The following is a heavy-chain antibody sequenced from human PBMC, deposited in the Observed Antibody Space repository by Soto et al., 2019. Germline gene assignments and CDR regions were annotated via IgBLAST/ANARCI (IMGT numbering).Heavy chain of an antibody. CDR1: GVTFSNYA. J-gene: IGHJ4*02. CDR2: ISGNGGST. Sequence: EVQLLESGGGLVQPGGSLRLSCAASGVTFSNYAMSWVRQSPGKGLEWVSAISGNGGSTYYADSVKGRFTISRDNSKYTLYLQMSGLRAEDTALYYCAKDPYDSSGYYCDNWGKGTLVTVSS. D-gene: IGHD3-22*01. CDR3: AKDPYDSSGYYCDN. V-gene: IGHV3-23*01.